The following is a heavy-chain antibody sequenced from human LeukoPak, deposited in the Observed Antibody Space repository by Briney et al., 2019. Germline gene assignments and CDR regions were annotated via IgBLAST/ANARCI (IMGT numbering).Heavy chain of an antibody. CDR2: ISGSGGST. CDR3: AKGGPRGFDSSGYYHPTTLGY. Sequence: GGSLRLSCAASGFTFSSYAMSWVRQAPGKGLEWVSAISGSGGSTYYADSVKGRFTISRDNSKNTLYLQMNSLRAEDTAVYYCAKGGPRGFDSSGYYHPTTLGYWGQGTLVTVSS. V-gene: IGHV3-23*01. J-gene: IGHJ4*02. D-gene: IGHD3-22*01. CDR1: GFTFSSYA.